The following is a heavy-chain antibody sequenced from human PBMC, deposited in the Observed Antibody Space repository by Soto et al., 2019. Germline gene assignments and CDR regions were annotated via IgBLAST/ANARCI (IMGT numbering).Heavy chain of an antibody. CDR1: GFTFSNAW. V-gene: IGHV3-15*01. CDR3: PTCPGDYDAFDI. Sequence: GGSRRLSCAASGFTFSNAWMSWVRQAQGEGLGWVGRIKSKTDGGTTYSAAPVKGRFTISRDDSKNTRYLQMNSLKTEDTAEYYCPTCPGDYDAFDIWGQGTMVTVSS. D-gene: IGHD2-21*01. CDR2: IKSKTDGGTT. J-gene: IGHJ3*02.